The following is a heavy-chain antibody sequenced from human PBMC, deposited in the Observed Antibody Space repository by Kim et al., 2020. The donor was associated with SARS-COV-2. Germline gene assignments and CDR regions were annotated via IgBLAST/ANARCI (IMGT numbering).Heavy chain of an antibody. Sequence: SETLSLTCTVSGGSISSYYWSWIRQPPGKGLEWIGYIYYSGSTNYNPSLKSRVTISVDTSKNQFSLKLSSVTAADTAVYYCARGGTTVGFDYWGQGTLVTVSS. J-gene: IGHJ4*02. V-gene: IGHV4-59*13. CDR3: ARGGTTVGFDY. CDR2: IYYSGST. CDR1: GGSISSYY. D-gene: IGHD4-17*01.